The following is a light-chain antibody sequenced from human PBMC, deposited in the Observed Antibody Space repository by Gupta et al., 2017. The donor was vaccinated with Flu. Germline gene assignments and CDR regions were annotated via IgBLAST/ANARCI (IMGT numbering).Light chain of an antibody. V-gene: IGKV3-15*01. CDR3: KQYRNWPHT. CDR2: DAS. CDR1: EFISSN. J-gene: IGKJ2*01. Sequence: PDPLSVSPGERATLSCRASEFISSNLDWYQQRPGQAPRRLIFDASTRATGIPARFSGSGYGTEFTLTISNLQSEDFAVYYCKQYRNWPHTFGQGTRLEIK.